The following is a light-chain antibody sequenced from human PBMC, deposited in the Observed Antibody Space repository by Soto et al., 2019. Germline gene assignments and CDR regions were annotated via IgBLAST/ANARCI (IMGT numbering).Light chain of an antibody. CDR1: QSVSNN. Sequence: EIVMTQSPATLSVSPGERATLSCSASQSVSNNLAWYQQKPGQAPRLLIYGASTRATGIPARFSGSGSGTEFTLTISSLQSEDFAVYYCQQYNNWPFTFGPGTKVDIK. V-gene: IGKV3-15*01. CDR2: GAS. J-gene: IGKJ3*01. CDR3: QQYNNWPFT.